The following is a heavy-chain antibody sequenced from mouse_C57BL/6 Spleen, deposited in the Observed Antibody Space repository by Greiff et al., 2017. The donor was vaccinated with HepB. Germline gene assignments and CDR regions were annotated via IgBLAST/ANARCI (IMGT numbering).Heavy chain of an antibody. CDR2: IHPNSGST. CDR1: GYTFTSYW. D-gene: IGHD3-1*01. Sequence: QVQLKESGAELVKPGASVKLSCKASGYTFTSYWMHWVKQRPGQGLEWIGMIHPNSGSTNYNEKFKSKATLTVDKSSSTAYMQLSSLTSEDSAVYYCARSGAMDYWGQGTSVTVSS. V-gene: IGHV1-64*01. J-gene: IGHJ4*01. CDR3: ARSGAMDY.